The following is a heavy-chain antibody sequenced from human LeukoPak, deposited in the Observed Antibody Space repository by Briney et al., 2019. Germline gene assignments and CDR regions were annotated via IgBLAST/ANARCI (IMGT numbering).Heavy chain of an antibody. CDR1: GFTFNNYW. V-gene: IGHV3-7*03. J-gene: IGHJ4*02. Sequence: GGSLRLSCAASGFTFNNYWMSWVRQAPGKGLEWVANVKQDGGEKYHVDSVKGRFTISRDNAKNSLYLQMNGLRAEDTAVYYCARDLRGSGWYFDYWGQGTLVTVSS. CDR2: VKQDGGEK. CDR3: ARDLRGSGWYFDY. D-gene: IGHD6-19*01.